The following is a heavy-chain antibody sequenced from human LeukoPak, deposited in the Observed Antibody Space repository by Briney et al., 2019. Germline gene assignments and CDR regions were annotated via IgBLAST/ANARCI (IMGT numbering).Heavy chain of an antibody. CDR1: GGSINSGAYY. D-gene: IGHD3-3*01. CDR3: ARDRRVTMFGLATHRWFDP. Sequence: TLSLTCTVSGGSINSGAYYWSWIRQHPGKGPEWIGYIFYNGNTFYNPSLQSRVTISMDTSQNQFSLKLSSVTAADTAVYFCARDRRVTMFGLATHRWFDPWGQGTLVTVSS. CDR2: IFYNGNT. J-gene: IGHJ5*02. V-gene: IGHV4-31*03.